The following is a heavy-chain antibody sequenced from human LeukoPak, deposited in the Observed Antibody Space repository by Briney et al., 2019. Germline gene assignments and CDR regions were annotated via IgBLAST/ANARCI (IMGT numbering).Heavy chain of an antibody. J-gene: IGHJ3*02. CDR1: GFTFSSYG. V-gene: IGHV3-33*01. CDR3: ARDGIVGATTSAFDI. Sequence: GRSLRLSCAASGFTFSSYGMHWVRQAPGKGLEWVAVIWYDGSNKYYADSVKGRFTISRDNSENTLYLQMNSLRAEDTAVYYCARDGIVGATTSAFDIWGQGTMVTVSS. CDR2: IWYDGSNK. D-gene: IGHD1-26*01.